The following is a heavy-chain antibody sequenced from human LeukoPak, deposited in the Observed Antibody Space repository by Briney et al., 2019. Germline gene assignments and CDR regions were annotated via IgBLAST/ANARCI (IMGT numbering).Heavy chain of an antibody. V-gene: IGHV3-48*03. D-gene: IGHD3-16*02. J-gene: IGHJ3*02. CDR3: AKTVVITFGGVIVPDAFDI. Sequence: PGGSLRLSCVTSGFMFNDYEMNWVRQAPGKGLEWVAFISSSGMSIHYADSVKGRFTISRDNAKNSMYLQMNSLRAEDTAVYYCAKTVVITFGGVIVPDAFDIWGQGTMVTVSS. CDR1: GFMFNDYE. CDR2: ISSSGMSI.